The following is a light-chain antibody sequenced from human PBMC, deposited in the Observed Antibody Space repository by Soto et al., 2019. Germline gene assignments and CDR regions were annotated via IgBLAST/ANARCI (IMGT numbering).Light chain of an antibody. CDR2: DVT. J-gene: IGLJ1*01. Sequence: QSVLTQPPSASGTPGQRVTISCSGSSSNIGSNTVNWYQQHPSKAPKLMIYDVTKRPSGVPDRFSGSKSGNTASLTISGLQAEDEADYYCCSFAGSYSYVFGIGTKVTVL. CDR3: CSFAGSYSYV. V-gene: IGLV1-44*01. CDR1: SSNIGSNT.